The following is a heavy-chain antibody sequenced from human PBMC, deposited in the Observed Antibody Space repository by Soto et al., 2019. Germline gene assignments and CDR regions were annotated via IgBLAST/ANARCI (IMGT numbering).Heavy chain of an antibody. J-gene: IGHJ3*02. D-gene: IGHD5-12*01. CDR2: SWYDASQQ. V-gene: IGHV3-33*01. CDR1: GFNFGSYF. CDR3: ARGDAWTDEAFDI. Sequence: PGESLKISCAASGFNFGSYFMHWVRQAPGKGLEWVAVSWYDASQQYYRDSVRGRFTISRDNSKNTVDLQMSSLRGEDTAVYYCARGDAWTDEAFDIWGQGTMVTVSS.